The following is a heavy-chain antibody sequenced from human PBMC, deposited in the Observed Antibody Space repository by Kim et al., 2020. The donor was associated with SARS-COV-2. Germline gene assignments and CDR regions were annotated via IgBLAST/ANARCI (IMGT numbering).Heavy chain of an antibody. CDR3: ARDQGGGAGYNFDPFDY. CDR1: GFTFSSYS. Sequence: GGSLRLSCAASGFTFSSYSMNWVRQAPGKGLEWVSSISSSSSYIYYADSVKGRFTISRDNAKNSLYLQMNSLRAEDTAVYYCARDQGGGAGYNFDPFDYWGQGTLVTVSS. J-gene: IGHJ4*02. V-gene: IGHV3-21*01. D-gene: IGHD5-12*01. CDR2: ISSSSSYI.